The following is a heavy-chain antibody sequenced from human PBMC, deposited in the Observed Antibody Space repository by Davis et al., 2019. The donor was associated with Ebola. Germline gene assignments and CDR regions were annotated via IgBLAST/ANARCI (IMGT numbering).Heavy chain of an antibody. J-gene: IGHJ4*02. CDR3: TRGPDYDFWSGHRNFDY. CDR1: GFTFSDYP. CDR2: IRSKTYGETT. V-gene: IGHV3-49*04. Sequence: GGSLRLSCTASGFTFSDYPMSWVRQAPGKGLEWVSFIRSKTYGETTEYAASVKGRFTISRDDSKSIVYLQMNSLKTEDTAVYYCTRGPDYDFWSGHRNFDYWGQGTLVTVSS. D-gene: IGHD3-3*01.